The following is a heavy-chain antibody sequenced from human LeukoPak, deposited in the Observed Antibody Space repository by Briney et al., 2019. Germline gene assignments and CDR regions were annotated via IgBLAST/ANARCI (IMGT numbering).Heavy chain of an antibody. Sequence: GGSLRLSCAASGFTFSSFFMTWVRQAPGKGLEWVSSIGRSSRDMYYADSVRGRFTISRDNGKNSLFLQMNSLRAEDTSVYYCVRGDSRDYWGQGTLVTVSS. V-gene: IGHV3-21*01. CDR2: IGRSSRDM. CDR3: VRGDSRDY. CDR1: GFTFSSFF. J-gene: IGHJ4*02. D-gene: IGHD6-13*01.